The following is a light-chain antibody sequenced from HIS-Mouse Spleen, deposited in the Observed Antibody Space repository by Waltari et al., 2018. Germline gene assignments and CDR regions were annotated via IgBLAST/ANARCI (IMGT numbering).Light chain of an antibody. CDR3: QQYYSTPYT. J-gene: IGKJ2*01. CDR2: WAS. CDR1: RSVLYSSNNKNY. Sequence: DIVMTQSPDSLAVSLGERATLNCTSSRSVLYSSNNKNYLAWYQQKPGQPPKLLIYWASTRESGVPDRFSGSGSGTDFTLTISSLQAEDVAVYYCQQYYSTPYTFGQGTKLEIK. V-gene: IGKV4-1*01.